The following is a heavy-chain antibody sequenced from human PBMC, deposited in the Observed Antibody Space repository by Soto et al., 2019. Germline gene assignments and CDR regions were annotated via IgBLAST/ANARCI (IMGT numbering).Heavy chain of an antibody. CDR1: GYTFTSYG. D-gene: IGHD3-10*01. J-gene: IGHJ5*02. Sequence: ASVKVSCKASGYTFTSYGISWVRQAPGQGLEWMGWISAYNGNTNYAQKLQGRVTMTTDTSTSTAYMELRSLRPEDTAMYYCAKVRFGELRELNWLDPWGQGTLVTVSS. CDR2: ISAYNGNT. V-gene: IGHV1-18*04. CDR3: AKVRFGELRELNWLDP.